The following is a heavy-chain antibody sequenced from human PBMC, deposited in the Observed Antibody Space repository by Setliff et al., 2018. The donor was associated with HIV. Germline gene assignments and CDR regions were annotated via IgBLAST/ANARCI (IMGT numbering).Heavy chain of an antibody. Sequence: SESLSLTCTVSSGSISDSRYYWGWIRQAPGKGLEWIGSIYYSGSLYYSPSLKSRLTVSVDTSKNQFSLTLSAVTATDTAVYYCASQYCSAGSCFSDYWGQGTMVTVSS. CDR2: IYYSGSL. CDR3: ASQYCSAGSCFSDY. J-gene: IGHJ4*02. D-gene: IGHD2-15*01. V-gene: IGHV4-39*01. CDR1: SGSISDSRYY.